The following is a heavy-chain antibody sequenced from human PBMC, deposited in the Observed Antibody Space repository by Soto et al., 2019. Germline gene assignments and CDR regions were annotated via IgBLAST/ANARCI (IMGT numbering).Heavy chain of an antibody. V-gene: IGHV3-23*01. CDR2: ISGSGSKT. CDR1: GLTVSTYG. J-gene: IGHJ4*02. CDR3: AKDLAYDSSGYYQQ. Sequence: VGSLTRSCVGSGLTVSTYGLSWDRQAKGKGLEWVSSISGSGSKTYYADSVKGRFTISRDNSKNTLYLQMNSLRAEDTAVYYCAKDLAYDSSGYYQQWGQGTLVTVSS. D-gene: IGHD3-22*01.